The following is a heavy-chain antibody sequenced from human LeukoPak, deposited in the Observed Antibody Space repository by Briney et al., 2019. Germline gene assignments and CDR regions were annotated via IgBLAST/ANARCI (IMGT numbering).Heavy chain of an antibody. V-gene: IGHV3-7*03. CDR3: AKKSRSGCFDY. J-gene: IGHJ4*02. CDR1: GLTFSSSW. Sequence: GGSLRLSCAVSGLTFSSSWMDWVRQAPGKGLEWVASINPDGNKKYSADSVKGRFTISRDNAENSLYLQMNSLRAEDTAVYYCAKKSRSGCFDYWGQGTLVTVSS. CDR2: INPDGNKK. D-gene: IGHD5-12*01.